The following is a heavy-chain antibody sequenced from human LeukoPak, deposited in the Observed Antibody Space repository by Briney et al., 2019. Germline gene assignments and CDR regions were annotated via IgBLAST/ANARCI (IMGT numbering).Heavy chain of an antibody. V-gene: IGHV3-66*02. CDR2: IYSGGST. D-gene: IGHD3-22*01. CDR3: ARDSRYDSSGYYYWYFDL. Sequence: GGSLRLSCAASGFTVSSNYMSWVRQAPGKGLEWVSVIYSGGSTYYADSVKGRLTISRDNSKNTLYLQMNSLRAEDTAVYYCARDSRYDSSGYYYWYFDLWGRGTLVTVSS. CDR1: GFTVSSNY. J-gene: IGHJ2*01.